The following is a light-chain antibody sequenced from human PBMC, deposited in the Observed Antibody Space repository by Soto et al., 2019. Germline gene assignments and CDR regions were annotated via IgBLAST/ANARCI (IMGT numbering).Light chain of an antibody. V-gene: IGLV2-14*02. Sequence: QSVLSQPASVSGSPGQSITISCTGSASDVGSYNLVSWYQQHPGKAPKLVIYEVTKRPSGISSRFSGSKSGITASLTISGLQAEDEADYYCSSYTSSSTLVFGGGTKLTVL. CDR1: ASDVGSYNL. CDR3: SSYTSSSTLV. J-gene: IGLJ2*01. CDR2: EVT.